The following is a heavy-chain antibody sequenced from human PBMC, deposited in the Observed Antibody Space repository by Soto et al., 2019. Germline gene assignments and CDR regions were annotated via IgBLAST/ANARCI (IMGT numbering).Heavy chain of an antibody. CDR1: GFTFDDYA. CDR3: AKEYYDSSGYYGNYYYGMDV. J-gene: IGHJ6*02. D-gene: IGHD3-22*01. V-gene: IGHV3-9*01. CDR2: ISWNSGSI. Sequence: PGGSLRLSCAASGFTFDDYAMHWVRQAPGKGLEWVSGISWNSGSIGYADSVKGRFTISRDNAKNSLYLQMNSLRAEDTALYYCAKEYYDSSGYYGNYYYGMDVWGQGTTVTVSS.